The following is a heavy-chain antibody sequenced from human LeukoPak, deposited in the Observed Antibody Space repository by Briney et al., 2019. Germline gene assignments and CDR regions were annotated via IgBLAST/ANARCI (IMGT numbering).Heavy chain of an antibody. CDR1: GFTFSNAW. CDR3: TTGPRGYGDYVFDY. V-gene: IGHV3-15*01. D-gene: IGHD4-17*01. Sequence: GGSLRLSGAASGFTFSNAWMSWVRQAPGKGLEWGGRIKSKTDGGTTDYAAPVKGRFTISRDDSKNTLYLQMNSLKTEDTAVSYCTTGPRGYGDYVFDYWGQGTLVTVSS. J-gene: IGHJ4*02. CDR2: IKSKTDGGTT.